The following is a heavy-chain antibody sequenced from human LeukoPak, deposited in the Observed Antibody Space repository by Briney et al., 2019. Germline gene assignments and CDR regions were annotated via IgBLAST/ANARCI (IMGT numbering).Heavy chain of an antibody. Sequence: GGSLRLSCAASGFTFSNHAMHWVRQAPGKGLEWVAVISYDGSNKKYADSVKGRFTISRDNAKNTVYLQMNSLRTEDTAVYYCARVASSGIVGTTKGFDYWGQGTLVTVSS. J-gene: IGHJ4*02. CDR3: ARVASSGIVGTTKGFDY. D-gene: IGHD1-26*01. CDR2: ISYDGSNK. CDR1: GFTFSNHA. V-gene: IGHV3-30-3*01.